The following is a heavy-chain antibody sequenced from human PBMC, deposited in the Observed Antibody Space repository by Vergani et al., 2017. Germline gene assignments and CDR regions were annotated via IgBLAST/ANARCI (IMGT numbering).Heavy chain of an antibody. J-gene: IGHJ4*02. CDR3: AKDDIGGYSYGSEGY. Sequence: EVQLLESGGDLVQPGGSLRLSCAASGFTFSSYAMSWVRQAPGKGLEWVSAISGSGGSTYYADSVKGRFTISRDNSKNTLYLQMNSLRAEDTAVYYCAKDDIGGYSYGSEGYWGQGTLVTVSS. V-gene: IGHV3-23*01. D-gene: IGHD5-18*01. CDR1: GFTFSSYA. CDR2: ISGSGGST.